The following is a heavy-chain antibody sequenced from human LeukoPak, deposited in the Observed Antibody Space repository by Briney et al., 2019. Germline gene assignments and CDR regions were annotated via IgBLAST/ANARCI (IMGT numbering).Heavy chain of an antibody. V-gene: IGHV3-7*01. D-gene: IGHD3-10*01. J-gene: IGHJ4*02. CDR2: IKQDGSEK. CDR1: GFTFSSYW. Sequence: GGSLRLSYAASGFTFSSYWMSWVRQAPGKGLEWVANIKQDGSEKYYVDSVKGRFTISRDNAKNSLYLQMNSLRAEDTAVYYCAREMMVRGVIITQNFDYWGQGTLVTVSS. CDR3: AREMMVRGVIITQNFDY.